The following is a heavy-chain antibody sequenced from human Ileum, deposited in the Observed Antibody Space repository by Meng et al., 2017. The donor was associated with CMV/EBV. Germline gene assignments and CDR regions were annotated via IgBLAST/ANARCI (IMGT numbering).Heavy chain of an antibody. D-gene: IGHD6-13*01. V-gene: IGHV3-23*01. Sequence: GESLKISCEASGFTFSNFAMRWVRQAPGQGLEWVSAISDSGYSTHYADSVEARFPISRDNSKNALYLQMKRLRDEDTTVYYCAKLSSWNGGFDCWGQGTLVTVSS. J-gene: IGHJ4*02. CDR2: ISDSGYST. CDR3: AKLSSWNGGFDC. CDR1: GFTFSNFA.